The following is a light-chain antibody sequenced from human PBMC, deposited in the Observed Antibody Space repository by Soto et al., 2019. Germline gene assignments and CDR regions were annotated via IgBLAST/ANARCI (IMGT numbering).Light chain of an antibody. CDR1: QTISSW. CDR2: KAY. Sequence: TQMTQSPSTLYGSVGHRVTITCRASQTISSWLAWYQQKPGKAPKLLIYKAYTLKSGVTSRFSGSGSGTEFTLTISSLQPDDFATYYCQHYNSYSEAFGQGTKVDIK. CDR3: QHYNSYSEA. V-gene: IGKV1-5*03. J-gene: IGKJ1*01.